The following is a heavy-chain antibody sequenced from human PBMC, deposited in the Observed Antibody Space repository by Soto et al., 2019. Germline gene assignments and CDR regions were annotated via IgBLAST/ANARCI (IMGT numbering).Heavy chain of an antibody. V-gene: IGHV3-15*01. CDR3: TTDPGGGVTPREVPDY. D-gene: IGHD3-16*01. J-gene: IGHJ4*02. CDR1: GSDISDAR. Sequence: PGGALSLSCAVSGSDISDARMSWASKATGKGLEWVGRIKSKSDGGTIDHAAPVKGRFTISSDVSKNTLYLQMNRLKAEDKDVYYCTTDPGGGVTPREVPDYWGQGT. CDR2: IKSKSDGGTI.